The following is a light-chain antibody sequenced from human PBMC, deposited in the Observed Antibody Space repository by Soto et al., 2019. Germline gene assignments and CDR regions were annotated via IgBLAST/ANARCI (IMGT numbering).Light chain of an antibody. J-gene: IGLJ2*01. V-gene: IGLV1-40*01. CDR2: SDN. Sequence: QSVLTQPPSVSGAPGQRVTIPCTGSSSNIGSFYDVHWYQQLPGTVPKLLIYSDNNRPSGVPDRFSGSKSGTAASLAITGLQAEDEADYYCQSYDNSLNHVVFGGGTKVPS. CDR3: QSYDNSLNHVV. CDR1: SSNIGSFYD.